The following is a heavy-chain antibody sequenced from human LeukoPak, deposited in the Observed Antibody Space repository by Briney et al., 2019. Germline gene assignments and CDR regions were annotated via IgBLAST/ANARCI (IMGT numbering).Heavy chain of an antibody. Sequence: SGTLSLTCAVSGGSISSSNWWSWVRQPPGKGLEWIGEINHSGSTNYNPSLKSRVTISVDTSKNQFSLKLSSVTAADTAVYYCATNPGIAVAVDSTNQPFDYRGQGTLVTVSS. CDR3: ATNPGIAVAVDSTNQPFDY. D-gene: IGHD6-19*01. J-gene: IGHJ4*02. CDR2: INHSGST. CDR1: GGSISSSNW. V-gene: IGHV4-4*02.